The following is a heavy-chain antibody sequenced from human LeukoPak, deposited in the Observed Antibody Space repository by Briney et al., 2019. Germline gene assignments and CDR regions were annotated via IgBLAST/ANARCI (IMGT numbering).Heavy chain of an antibody. CDR1: GDSISTYH. J-gene: IGHJ4*02. CDR3: ARDKRHSYGRYFDP. V-gene: IGHV4-59*01. Sequence: SETLSLTCSVSGDSISTYHCNWIRKPPRKGLEWIGYMQSTRNSNYNPSLKNRVNIFVDMSKIQFVLNLRSVTAADTAVYYCARDKRHSYGRYFDPWGQGMLVTVSS. D-gene: IGHD5-18*01. CDR2: MQSTRNS.